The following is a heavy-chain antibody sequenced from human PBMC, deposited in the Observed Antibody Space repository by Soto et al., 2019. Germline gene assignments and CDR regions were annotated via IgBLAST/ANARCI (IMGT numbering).Heavy chain of an antibody. V-gene: IGHV4-31*03. D-gene: IGHD4-17*01. CDR3: ASASTTVDWFDP. CDR2: IYYSGST. J-gene: IGHJ5*02. CDR1: GGSIGSGGYY. Sequence: SETLSLTCTVSGGSIGSGGYYWSWIRQHPGKGLEWIGYIYYSGSTYYNPSLKSRVTISVDTSKNQFSLKLSSVTAADTAVYYGASASTTVDWFDPWGQGTLVTVSS.